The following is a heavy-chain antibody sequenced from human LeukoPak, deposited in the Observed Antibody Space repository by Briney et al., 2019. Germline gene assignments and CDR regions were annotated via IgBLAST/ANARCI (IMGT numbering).Heavy chain of an antibody. V-gene: IGHV4-61*02. CDR3: ARLSPNYDSSGYYWIDY. J-gene: IGHJ4*02. CDR1: GGPISSGSYY. D-gene: IGHD3-22*01. CDR2: IYTSGST. Sequence: SETLSLTCTVSGGPISSGSYYWSWIRQPAGKGLEWIGRIYTSGSTNYNPSLKSRVTISVDTSKNQFSLKLSSVTAADTAVYYCARLSPNYDSSGYYWIDYWGQGTLVTVSS.